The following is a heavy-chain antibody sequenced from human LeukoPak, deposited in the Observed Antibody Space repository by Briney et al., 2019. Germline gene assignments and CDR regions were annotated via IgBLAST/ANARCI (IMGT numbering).Heavy chain of an antibody. Sequence: GGSLRLSCAASGFPFSSYAMSWVRQAPGKGLEWVSAISGSGGSTYYADSVKGRFTISRDNSKNTLYLQMNSLRAEDTAVYYCAKYPVTMVRGALYDYWGQGTLVTVSS. CDR3: AKYPVTMVRGALYDY. CDR2: ISGSGGST. V-gene: IGHV3-23*01. CDR1: GFPFSSYA. D-gene: IGHD3-10*01. J-gene: IGHJ4*02.